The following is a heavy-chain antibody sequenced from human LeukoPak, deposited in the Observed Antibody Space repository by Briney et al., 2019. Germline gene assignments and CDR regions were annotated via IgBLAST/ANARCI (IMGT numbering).Heavy chain of an antibody. Sequence: GGSLRLSCAASGFSVSVNYMSWVRQAPGKGLEWVSVLFASGYSKYADSVKGRFTISRDNSENTLYLQMNSLRAEDTAVYYCARAYGEMATIGDAFDIWGQGTMVTVSS. V-gene: IGHV3-66*01. J-gene: IGHJ3*02. CDR1: GFSVSVNY. CDR2: LFASGYS. CDR3: ARAYGEMATIGDAFDI. D-gene: IGHD5-24*01.